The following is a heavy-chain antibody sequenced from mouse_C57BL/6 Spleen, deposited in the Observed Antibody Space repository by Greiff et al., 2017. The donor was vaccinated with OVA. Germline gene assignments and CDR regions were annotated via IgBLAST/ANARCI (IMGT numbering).Heavy chain of an antibody. CDR3: ARRYDYDVGYFDY. V-gene: IGHV1-50*01. J-gene: IGHJ2*01. CDR2: IDPSDSDT. D-gene: IGHD2-4*01. Sequence: QVQLQQPGAELVKPGASVKLSCKASGYTFTSYWMQWVKQRPGQGLEWIGEIDPSDSDTNYNQKFKGKATLTVDTSSSTAYMQLRSLISEDSAVYYCARRYDYDVGYFDYWGQGTTLTVSS. CDR1: GYTFTSYW.